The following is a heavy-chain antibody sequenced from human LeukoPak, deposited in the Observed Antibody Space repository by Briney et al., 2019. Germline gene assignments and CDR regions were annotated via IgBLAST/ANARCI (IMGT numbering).Heavy chain of an antibody. D-gene: IGHD3-10*01. V-gene: IGHV3-33*08. CDR3: ARDRSSLGLWFGELRN. J-gene: IGHJ4*02. CDR2: IWYDGSNK. CDR1: GFTFSSYG. Sequence: GGSLRLSCAASGFTFSSYGMHWVRQAPGKGLEWVAIIWYDGSNKNYADSVKGRFTISRDNAKNTLYLQMNSLRAEDTAVYYCARDRSSLGLWFGELRNWGQGTLVTVSS.